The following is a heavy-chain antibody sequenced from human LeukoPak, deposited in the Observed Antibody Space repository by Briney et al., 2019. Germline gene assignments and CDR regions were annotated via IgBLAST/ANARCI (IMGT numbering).Heavy chain of an antibody. D-gene: IGHD3-10*01. CDR2: IYSGGST. J-gene: IGHJ6*03. Sequence: GGSLRLSCAASGFTVSSNYMSWVRQAPGKGLEWVSVIYSGGSTYYADSVKGRFTISRDNSKNTLYLQMNGLRAEDTAVYYCASESRFGFGDSALYYYYYYMDVWGKGTTVTVSS. V-gene: IGHV3-53*01. CDR1: GFTVSSNY. CDR3: ASESRFGFGDSALYYYYYYMDV.